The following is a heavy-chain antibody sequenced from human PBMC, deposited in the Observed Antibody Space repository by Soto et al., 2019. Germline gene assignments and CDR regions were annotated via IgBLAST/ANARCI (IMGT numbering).Heavy chain of an antibody. V-gene: IGHV4-34*01. Sequence: SETLSLTCAVYGGSFSGYYWSWIRQPPGKGLEWIGEINHSGSTNYNPSLKSRVTISVDTSKNQFSLKLTSVTAADTAVYYCARDKLTGIFDYWGQGTLVTVYS. CDR1: GGSFSGYY. D-gene: IGHD2-8*02. CDR2: INHSGST. CDR3: ARDKLTGIFDY. J-gene: IGHJ4*02.